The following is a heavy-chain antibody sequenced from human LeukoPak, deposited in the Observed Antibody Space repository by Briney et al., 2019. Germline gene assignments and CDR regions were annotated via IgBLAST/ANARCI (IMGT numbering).Heavy chain of an antibody. Sequence: GGSLRLSCAASGFTFDDYGMSWVRHAPGKGLEWVSGINWNGGSTGYADSGKGRFTIARDNAKNSLYLQMNSLRAEDTALYYCARLGSGSGDTHDAFDIWGQGTMVTVSS. CDR1: GFTFDDYG. CDR2: INWNGGST. D-gene: IGHD2-15*01. J-gene: IGHJ3*02. V-gene: IGHV3-20*04. CDR3: ARLGSGSGDTHDAFDI.